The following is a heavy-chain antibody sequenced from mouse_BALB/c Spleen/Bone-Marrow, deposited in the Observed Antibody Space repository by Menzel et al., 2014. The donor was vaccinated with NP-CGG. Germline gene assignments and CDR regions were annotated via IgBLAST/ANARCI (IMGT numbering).Heavy chain of an antibody. CDR1: GYAFTSYN. J-gene: IGHJ3*01. CDR3: AREEYGNGFAY. CDR2: IDPYNGGT. Sequence: EVQLQESGPELVKPGASVKVSCKASGYAFTSYNMYWVKQSHGKSLEWIGHIDPYNGGTSYNQNFKGKATLTVDKSSSTAYMHLNSLTSEDSAVYYCAREEYGNGFAYWGQGTLVTVSA. V-gene: IGHV1S135*01. D-gene: IGHD2-10*02.